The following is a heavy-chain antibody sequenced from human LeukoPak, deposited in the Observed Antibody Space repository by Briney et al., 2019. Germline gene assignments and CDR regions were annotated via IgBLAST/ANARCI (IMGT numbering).Heavy chain of an antibody. Sequence: GAPVKVSCKASGYTFTSYGISWVRQAPGQGLEWMGWISGYNGNTNYAQKLQGRVTMTTDTSTSTAYMELRSLRSDDTAVYYCASDGIAVAGTGLEYWGQGTLVTVSS. CDR3: ASDGIAVAGTGLEY. V-gene: IGHV1-18*01. J-gene: IGHJ4*02. CDR2: ISGYNGNT. D-gene: IGHD6-19*01. CDR1: GYTFTSYG.